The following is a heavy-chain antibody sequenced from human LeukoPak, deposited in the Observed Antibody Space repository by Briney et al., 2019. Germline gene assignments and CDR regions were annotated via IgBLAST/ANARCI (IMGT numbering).Heavy chain of an antibody. CDR3: AELGITMIGGV. J-gene: IGHJ6*04. CDR2: ISGSGGST. CDR1: GFIVSTNY. D-gene: IGHD3-10*02. V-gene: IGHV3-23*01. Sequence: PGGSLRLSCAASGFIVSTNYMSWVRQAPGKGLEWVSAISGSGGSTYYADSVKGRFTISRDNSKNTLYLQMNSLRAEDTAVYYCAELGITMIGGVWGKGTTVTISS.